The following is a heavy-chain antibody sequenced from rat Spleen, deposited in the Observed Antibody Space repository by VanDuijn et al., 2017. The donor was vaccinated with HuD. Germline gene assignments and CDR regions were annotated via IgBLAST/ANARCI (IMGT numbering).Heavy chain of an antibody. CDR1: GFTFSDYY. V-gene: IGHV5-20*01. J-gene: IGHJ1*01. CDR2: ISYDGGST. D-gene: IGHD4-3*01. Sequence: EVQLVESGGGLVQPGRSLKLSCAASGFTFSDYYMAWVRQAPTKGLEWVASISYDGGSTYYRDSVKGRFPISRDNAKSTLYLQMDSLRSEDTATYYCARHQAGYGYFDFWGPGTMVTVSS. CDR3: ARHQAGYGYFDF.